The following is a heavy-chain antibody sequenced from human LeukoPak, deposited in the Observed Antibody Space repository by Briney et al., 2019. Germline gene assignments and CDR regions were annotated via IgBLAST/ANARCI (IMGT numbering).Heavy chain of an antibody. CDR3: ARDGYYYDSSGYYEKMYYFDY. D-gene: IGHD3-22*01. V-gene: IGHV4-4*07. CDR2: IYTSGST. Sequence: PPETLSLTCTVSGGSISSYYWSWIRQPAGKGLEWIGRIYTSGSTNYNPSLKSRVTMSVDTSKNQFSLKLSSVTAADTAVYYCARDGYYYDSSGYYEKMYYFDYCGQGTLVTVSS. J-gene: IGHJ4*02. CDR1: GGSISSYY.